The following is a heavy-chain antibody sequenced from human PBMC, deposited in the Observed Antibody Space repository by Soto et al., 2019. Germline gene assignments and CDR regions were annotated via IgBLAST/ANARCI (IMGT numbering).Heavy chain of an antibody. D-gene: IGHD3-16*02. CDR3: ASYVWGSYRYAPFDY. J-gene: IGHJ4*02. CDR2: IIPIFGTA. CDR1: GGTFSSYA. Sequence: ASVKVSCKASGGTFSSYAISWVLQAPGQGLEWMGGIIPIFGTANYAQKFQGRVTITADKSTSTAYMELSSLRSEDTAVYYCASYVWGSYRYAPFDYWGQGTLVTVSS. V-gene: IGHV1-69*06.